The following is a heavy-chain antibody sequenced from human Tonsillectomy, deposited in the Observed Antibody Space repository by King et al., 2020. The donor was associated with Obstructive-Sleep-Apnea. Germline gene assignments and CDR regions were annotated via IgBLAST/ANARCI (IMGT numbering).Heavy chain of an antibody. CDR1: GYRFTDYC. CDR3: ARGSPSGKYYLGVDY. Sequence: QLVQSGAEVKKPGASVKVACKASGYRFTDYCVHWMRQAPGQGLEWMGWINPLSGGTYYAQKSQRRVTMTRDTSISTAYLAFSSLRSDDTAMYYCARGSPSGKYYLGVDYWGQGTMVSVSS. D-gene: IGHD1-26*01. J-gene: IGHJ4*02. CDR2: INPLSGGT. V-gene: IGHV1-2*02.